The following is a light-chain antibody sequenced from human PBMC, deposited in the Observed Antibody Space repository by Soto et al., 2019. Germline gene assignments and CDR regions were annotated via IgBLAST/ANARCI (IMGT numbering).Light chain of an antibody. V-gene: IGKV3-11*01. CDR2: DAY. Sequence: EIVMTQSPVTLSVSHGERVTLSCRASQSVSSNLAWYQQKPGQAPSLLIYDAYNRATGIPPRFSGSGSGTDFTLTISSLEPEDSAVYYCQERHRWPITFGQGTRLET. CDR3: QERHRWPIT. CDR1: QSVSSN. J-gene: IGKJ5*01.